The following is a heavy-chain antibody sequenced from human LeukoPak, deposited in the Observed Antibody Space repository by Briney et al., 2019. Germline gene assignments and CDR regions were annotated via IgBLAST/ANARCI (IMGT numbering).Heavy chain of an antibody. Sequence: PGGSLRLSCAASGFTVSSDYISWVRQAPGKGLEWVSVIYSGGSTNYADSVGARFTISRDNSKNTVYLQMNSLRVEDTAVYYCARATLDSWGQGTLVTVSS. CDR2: IYSGGST. CDR3: ARATLDS. V-gene: IGHV3-53*01. CDR1: GFTVSSDY. J-gene: IGHJ4*02.